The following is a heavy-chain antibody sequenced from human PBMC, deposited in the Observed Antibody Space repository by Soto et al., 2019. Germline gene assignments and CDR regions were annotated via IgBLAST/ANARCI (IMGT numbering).Heavy chain of an antibody. CDR2: ISAYNGNT. V-gene: IGHV1-18*01. CDR1: GYTFTSYY. J-gene: IGHJ4*02. Sequence: QVQLVQSGAEVKKPGASVKVSCKASGYTFTSYYISWVRQAPGQGLEWMGWISAYNGNTNYPQKLQGRVTMTTDTPTSTAYMELRSLRYDDTDVYHYARDSPPRAARGQVTLVTASS. D-gene: IGHD6-13*01. CDR3: ARDSPPRAA.